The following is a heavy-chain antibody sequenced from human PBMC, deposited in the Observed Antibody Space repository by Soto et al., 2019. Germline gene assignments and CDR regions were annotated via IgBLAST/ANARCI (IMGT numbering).Heavy chain of an antibody. J-gene: IGHJ4*02. CDR2: ISYDGSNK. CDR3: AKAHHDYGDYQVSY. D-gene: IGHD4-17*01. Sequence: QVQLVESGGGVVQPGRSLRLSCAASGFTFSSYGMHWVRQAPGKGLEWVAVISYDGSNKYYADSVKGRFTISRDNSKNTLYLQMNSLRGEDTAVYYCAKAHHDYGDYQVSYWGQGTLVTVSS. CDR1: GFTFSSYG. V-gene: IGHV3-30*18.